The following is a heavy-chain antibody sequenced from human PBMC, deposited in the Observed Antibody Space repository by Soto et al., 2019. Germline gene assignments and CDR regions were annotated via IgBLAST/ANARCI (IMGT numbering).Heavy chain of an antibody. V-gene: IGHV3-15*01. CDR1: GFSFTNAW. CDR2: IKTTTDGGTT. Sequence: EVQLVESGGGLVEPGGSLRLSCAASGFSFTNAWMTWVRQAPGKGLEWVGRIKTTTDGGTTDYAAPVKGRFTITRDDSKNTLYLQMNSLKTEDTAVYYCTTSGPHRSSSLWCDPWCQVTLVNVSA. J-gene: IGHJ5*02. D-gene: IGHD6-6*01. CDR3: TTSGPHRSSSLWCDP.